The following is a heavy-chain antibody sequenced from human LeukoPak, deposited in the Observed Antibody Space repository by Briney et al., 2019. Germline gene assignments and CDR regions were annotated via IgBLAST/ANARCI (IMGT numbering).Heavy chain of an antibody. CDR2: ISYDGSNK. CDR3: ARDNRVSNYDILTGCFDY. J-gene: IGHJ4*02. D-gene: IGHD3-9*01. CDR1: GFTFSNYA. Sequence: GGSLRLSCAASGFTFSNYAMHWVRQAPGKGLEWVAVISYDGSNKYYADSVKGRFTISRDNSKNTLYLQMNSLRAEDTAVYYCARDNRVSNYDILTGCFDYWGQGTLVTVSS. V-gene: IGHV3-30-3*01.